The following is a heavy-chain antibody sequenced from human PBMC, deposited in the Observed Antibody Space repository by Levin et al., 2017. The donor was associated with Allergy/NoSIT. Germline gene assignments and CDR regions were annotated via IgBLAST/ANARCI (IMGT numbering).Heavy chain of an antibody. D-gene: IGHD3-3*01. J-gene: IGHJ4*02. CDR1: GFTVSSNY. CDR3: ASGTDYDFWSGYLNY. Sequence: HPGGSLRLSCAASGFTVSSNYMSWVRQAPGKGLEWVSVIYSGGSTYYADSVKGRFTISRDNSKNTLYLQMNSLRAEDTAVYYCASGTDYDFWSGYLNYWGQGTLVTVSS. CDR2: IYSGGST. V-gene: IGHV3-53*01.